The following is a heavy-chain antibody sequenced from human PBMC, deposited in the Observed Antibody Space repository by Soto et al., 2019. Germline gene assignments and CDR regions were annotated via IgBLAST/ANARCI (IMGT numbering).Heavy chain of an antibody. J-gene: IGHJ4*01. D-gene: IGHD3-9*01. CDR3: ARDGLRYFESDGYYSGPPLNY. Sequence: SETLSLTCAVSNFSMTSGFYWGWLRQPPGKGLEWIGSIFHTGSTSYQPSLKSRVTISLDRSKNQFSLTLRSVTAADTAVYYCARDGLRYFESDGYYSGPPLNYWGQGVLVTFSS. CDR1: NFSMTSGFY. CDR2: IFHTGST. V-gene: IGHV4-38-2*02.